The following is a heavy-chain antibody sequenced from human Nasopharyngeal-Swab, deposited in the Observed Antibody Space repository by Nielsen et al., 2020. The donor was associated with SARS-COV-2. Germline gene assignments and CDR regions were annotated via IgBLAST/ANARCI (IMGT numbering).Heavy chain of an antibody. Sequence: GESLKISCAASGFTFSSYGMHWVRQAPGKGLEWVAVISYDGSNKYYADSVKGRFTISRDNSKNTRERQMNSLRAEDTAVYYCALAVYDYIDYWGQGTLVTVSS. J-gene: IGHJ4*02. CDR1: GFTFSSYG. V-gene: IGHV3-30*03. CDR2: ISYDGSNK. CDR3: ALAVYDYIDY. D-gene: IGHD5/OR15-5a*01.